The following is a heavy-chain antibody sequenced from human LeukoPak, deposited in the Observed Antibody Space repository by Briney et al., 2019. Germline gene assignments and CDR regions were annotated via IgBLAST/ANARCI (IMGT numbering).Heavy chain of an antibody. V-gene: IGHV3-23*01. J-gene: IGHJ4*02. Sequence: GGSLRLSCAASGFTFSSYAVSWVRQAPGKGLEWVSDISGRGDSTYYADSVKGRFTISRDNSKNTLYLQMNSLRAEDTAVYYCACRSGWEKSSWGQGTLVTVSS. D-gene: IGHD6-19*01. CDR2: ISGRGDST. CDR3: ACRSGWEKSS. CDR1: GFTFSSYA.